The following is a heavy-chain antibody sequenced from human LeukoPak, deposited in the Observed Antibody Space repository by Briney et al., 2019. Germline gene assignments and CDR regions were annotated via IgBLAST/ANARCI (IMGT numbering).Heavy chain of an antibody. CDR3: ARGTQIF. CDR2: ISTDGSST. Sequence: GGSLRLSCAAPGFTFSSYWMHWVRQTPGKGLVWVSRISTDGSSTTYADSVKGRFTISRDNAKNTLYLQMHSLRAEDTAMYYCARGTQIFWGQGTLVTVSS. J-gene: IGHJ4*02. D-gene: IGHD2/OR15-2a*01. V-gene: IGHV3-74*01. CDR1: GFTFSSYW.